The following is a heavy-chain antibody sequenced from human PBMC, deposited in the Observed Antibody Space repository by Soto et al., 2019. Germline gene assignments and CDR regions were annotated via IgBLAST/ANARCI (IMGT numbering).Heavy chain of an antibody. V-gene: IGHV3-30*18. D-gene: IGHD1-26*01. CDR1: GFTFSSYG. Sequence: GGSLRLSCAASGFTFSSYGMHWVRQAPGKGLEWVAVISYDGSNKYYADSVKGRFTISRDNSKNTLYLQMNSLRAEDTAVYYCAKGFSGSYYYYYGMDVWGQGTTVTVS. CDR2: ISYDGSNK. CDR3: AKGFSGSYYYYYGMDV. J-gene: IGHJ6*02.